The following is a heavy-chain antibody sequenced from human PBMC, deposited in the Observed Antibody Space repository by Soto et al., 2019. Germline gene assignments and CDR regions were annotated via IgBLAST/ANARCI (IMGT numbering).Heavy chain of an antibody. D-gene: IGHD5-12*01. CDR2: ISAYNGNT. Sequence: GASVKVSCKASGYTFTSYGISWVRQAPGQGLEWMGWISAYNGNTNYAQKLQGRVTMTTDTSTSTAYMELRSLRSDDTAVYYCAKDEGYSGYDAPVVYWGQGTLVNVSS. CDR3: AKDEGYSGYDAPVVY. V-gene: IGHV1-18*01. CDR1: GYTFTSYG. J-gene: IGHJ4*02.